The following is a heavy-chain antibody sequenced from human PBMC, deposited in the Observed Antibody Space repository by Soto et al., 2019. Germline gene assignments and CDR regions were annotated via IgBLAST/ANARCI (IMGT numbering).Heavy chain of an antibody. D-gene: IGHD3-22*01. Sequence: GESLKISCKGSGYSFTSYWISWVRQMPGKGLEWMGRIDPSDSYTNYSPSFQGHVTISADKSISTAYLQWGSLKASDTAMYYCALKTNYYDSSGFWFDPWGQGTLVTVS. V-gene: IGHV5-10-1*01. J-gene: IGHJ5*02. CDR3: ALKTNYYDSSGFWFDP. CDR1: GYSFTSYW. CDR2: IDPSDSYT.